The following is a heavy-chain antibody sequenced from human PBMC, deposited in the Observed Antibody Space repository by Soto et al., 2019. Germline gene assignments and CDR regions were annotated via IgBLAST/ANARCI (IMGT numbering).Heavy chain of an antibody. D-gene: IGHD2-15*01. CDR1: GFTFSNYG. CDR2: ISYDGSHK. J-gene: IGHJ4*02. V-gene: IGHV3-30*18. CDR3: AKDGAPRYCGRSSCNPAWAY. Sequence: QVQLVESGGGVVQPGRSLRLSCAGSGFTFSNYGLHWVRQAPGKGLGWVAVISYDGSHKYYADSVKGRFTISRDNSNNLLYLQMNSLRAEDTDVYYCAKDGAPRYCGRSSCNPAWAYWGQGTLVTVSS.